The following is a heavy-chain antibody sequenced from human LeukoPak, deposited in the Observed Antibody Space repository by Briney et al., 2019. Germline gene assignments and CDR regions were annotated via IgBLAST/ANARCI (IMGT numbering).Heavy chain of an antibody. V-gene: IGHV1-8*02. CDR2: MNPNSGNT. D-gene: IGHD2-15*01. J-gene: IGHJ4*02. CDR3: ARAGGYCGRISCPYYFDY. CDR1: GYTFTSYG. Sequence: ASVKVSCKASGYTFTSYGISWVRQATGQGLEWMGWMNPNSGNTGYAQKFQGRVTMTRNISISTAYMELSSLRSEDTAVYYCARAGGYCGRISCPYYFDYWGQGSLVAVSS.